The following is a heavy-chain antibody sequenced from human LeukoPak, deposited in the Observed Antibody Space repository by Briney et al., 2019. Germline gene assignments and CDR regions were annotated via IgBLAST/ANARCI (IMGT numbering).Heavy chain of an antibody. CDR1: GITFSSYG. Sequence: GGSLRLSCAASGITFSSYGMRWVRQAPGQGLEWVAVISYDGSNKYYADSVKGRFTISRDNSKNTLYLQLNSLRFEDTAVYYCAKIGANVGFWGQGTLVTVSS. CDR3: AKIGANVGF. CDR2: ISYDGSNK. D-gene: IGHD4/OR15-4a*01. J-gene: IGHJ4*02. V-gene: IGHV3-30*18.